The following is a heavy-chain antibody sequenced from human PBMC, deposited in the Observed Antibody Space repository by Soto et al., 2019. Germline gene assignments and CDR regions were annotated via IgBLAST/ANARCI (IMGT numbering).Heavy chain of an antibody. V-gene: IGHV1-18*01. J-gene: IGHJ5*02. CDR2: ISAYNGNT. Sequence: QVQLVQSGAEVKKPGASVKVSCKASGYTFTSYGISWVRQAPGQGLEWMGWISAYNGNTNYAQKLQGRVTMTTDTSTSTAYMELRSLRSDDTAVYYCATEMSAFSSGSNWFDPWGQGTLVTVSS. CDR3: ATEMSAFSSGSNWFDP. CDR1: GYTFTSYG. D-gene: IGHD6-19*01.